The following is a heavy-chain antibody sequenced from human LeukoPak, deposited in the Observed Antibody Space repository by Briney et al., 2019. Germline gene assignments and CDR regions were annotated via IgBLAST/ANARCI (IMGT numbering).Heavy chain of an antibody. Sequence: PSGTLSLTCAVYGGSFSGYYWSWIRQPPGKGLEWIGEINHSGSTNYNPSLKSRVTISVDTSKNQFSLKLSSVTAADTAVYYCATLYSSSWYWYYGMDVWGQGTTVTVSS. J-gene: IGHJ6*02. CDR2: INHSGST. D-gene: IGHD6-13*01. V-gene: IGHV4-34*01. CDR3: ATLYSSSWYWYYGMDV. CDR1: GGSFSGYY.